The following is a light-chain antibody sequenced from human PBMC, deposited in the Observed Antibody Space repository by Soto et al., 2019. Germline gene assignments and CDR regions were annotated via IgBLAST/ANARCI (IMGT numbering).Light chain of an antibody. J-gene: IGLJ1*01. CDR3: SSYAGSNKSV. CDR2: GVS. Sequence: QSVLTQPPSASLCPGQSVTISCTGTSSDVGGYNYVSWYQQYAGKAPKLMISGVSKRPSGVPDRFSGSKSGNTASLTVSGLQAEDEADYYCSSYAGSNKSVFGTGTKVTVL. V-gene: IGLV2-8*01. CDR1: SSDVGGYNY.